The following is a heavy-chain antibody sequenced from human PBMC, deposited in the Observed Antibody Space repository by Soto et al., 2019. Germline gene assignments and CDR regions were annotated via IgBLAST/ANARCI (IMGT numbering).Heavy chain of an antibody. Sequence: SQTLSLTCAISGDSVSSNSAARNWIRQSPSRGLEWLGRTYYRSKWYNDYAVSVKSRITINPDTSKNQFSLQLNSVTPEDTAVYYCARAPRGYDYYYYYGMDVWGQGTTVTVSS. CDR2: TYYRSKWYN. CDR1: GDSVSSNSAA. D-gene: IGHD5-12*01. V-gene: IGHV6-1*01. CDR3: ARAPRGYDYYYYYGMDV. J-gene: IGHJ6*02.